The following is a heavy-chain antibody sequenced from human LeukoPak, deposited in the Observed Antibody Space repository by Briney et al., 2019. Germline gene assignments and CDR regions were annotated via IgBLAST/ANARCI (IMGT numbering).Heavy chain of an antibody. J-gene: IGHJ6*02. V-gene: IGHV1-2*02. CDR2: INPDSGGT. CDR3: AREISSIAAAGTSYYYYGMDV. CDR1: GYTFTGNY. D-gene: IGHD6-13*01. Sequence: ASVKVSCKASGYTFTGNYMHWVRQAPGQGLEWMGWINPDSGGTNYAQKFHGRVTMTGDTSISTAYMDLSRLRSDDTAVYYCAREISSIAAAGTSYYYYGMDVWGQGTTVTVSS.